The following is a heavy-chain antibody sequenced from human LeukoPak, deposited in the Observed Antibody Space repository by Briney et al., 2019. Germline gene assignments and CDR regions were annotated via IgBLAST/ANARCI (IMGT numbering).Heavy chain of an antibody. CDR1: GGSFSGYH. V-gene: IGHV4-34*01. CDR3: ARHPGSSSWYFNWFDP. J-gene: IGHJ5*02. Sequence: SETLSLTCAVYGGSFSGYHWSWIRQPPGKGLEWIGEINHSGSTNYNPSLKSRVTISVDTSKNQFSLKLSSVTAADTAVYYCARHPGSSSWYFNWFDPWGQGTLVTVSS. D-gene: IGHD6-13*01. CDR2: INHSGST.